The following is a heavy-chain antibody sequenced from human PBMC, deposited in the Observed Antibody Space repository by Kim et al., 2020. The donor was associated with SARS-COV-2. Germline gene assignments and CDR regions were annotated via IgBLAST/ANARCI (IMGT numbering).Heavy chain of an antibody. CDR2: N. J-gene: IGHJ4*02. V-gene: IGHV6-1*01. Sequence: NDYAVSLKSRITINSDTSKNQFSLQLNSVTPEDTAVYYCAKMGRSGRLASWGQGTMVTVSS. D-gene: IGHD3-3*01. CDR3: AKMGRSGRLAS.